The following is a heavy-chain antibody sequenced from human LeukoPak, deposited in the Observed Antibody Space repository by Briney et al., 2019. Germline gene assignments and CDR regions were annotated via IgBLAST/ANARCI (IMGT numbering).Heavy chain of an antibody. CDR3: ARDRRDTYCSGGSCYFRYYYYMDV. J-gene: IGHJ6*03. D-gene: IGHD2-15*01. CDR2: LNNGGSST. CDR1: GFTFSCYW. V-gene: IGHV3-74*01. Sequence: GGSLTLSCAASGFTFSCYWMLWVGQAPGKGLVWGLHLNNGGSSTRHADSVMGRFTISRDNCKNTLYLQMNSLRGEDTTVYYYARDRRDTYCSGGSCYFRYYYYMDVWGKGTTVTVSS.